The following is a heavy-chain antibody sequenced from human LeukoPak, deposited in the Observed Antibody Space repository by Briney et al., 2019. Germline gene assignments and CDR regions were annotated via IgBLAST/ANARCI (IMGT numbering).Heavy chain of an antibody. CDR2: IFAAVRT. J-gene: IGHJ4*02. Sequence: SLRLSCAASGLTPSAIYISWVSQAARGGWGWVSTIFAAVRTTLADCVKGRFTISRENYKNTLFRQMKSLRVDDPPWYNCAGATKWLAHDLWGQGALVTVSS. V-gene: IGHV3-53*01. CDR3: AGATKWLAHDL. D-gene: IGHD6-19*01. CDR1: GLTPSAIY.